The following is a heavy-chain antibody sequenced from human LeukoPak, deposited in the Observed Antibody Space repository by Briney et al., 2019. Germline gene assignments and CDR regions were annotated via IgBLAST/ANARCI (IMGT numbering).Heavy chain of an antibody. CDR2: ISSDGITT. J-gene: IGHJ4*02. V-gene: IGHV3-74*01. CDR1: GFTFSSYA. Sequence: GGSLRLSCAVSGFTFSSYAMHWVRQAPGKGLVWVSRISSDGITTNYAGAVKGRFTMSRDNAKNTLFLQMNTLRAEDTAVYYCVRDLGELPTYWGQGTLVTVSS. D-gene: IGHD1-26*01. CDR3: VRDLGELPTY.